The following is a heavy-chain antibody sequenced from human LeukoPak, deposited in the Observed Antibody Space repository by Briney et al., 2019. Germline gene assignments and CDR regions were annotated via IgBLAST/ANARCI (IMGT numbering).Heavy chain of an antibody. Sequence: PGRSLRLSCAASGFTFSSYGMHWVRQAPGKGLEWVAVISYDGSNKYYADSVKGRFTISRDNSKNTLYLQMNSLRAEDTAVYYCAKPSDMVRGVRPSYFDYWGQGTLVTVSS. CDR1: GFTFSSYG. CDR3: AKPSDMVRGVRPSYFDY. J-gene: IGHJ4*02. CDR2: ISYDGSNK. D-gene: IGHD3-10*01. V-gene: IGHV3-30*18.